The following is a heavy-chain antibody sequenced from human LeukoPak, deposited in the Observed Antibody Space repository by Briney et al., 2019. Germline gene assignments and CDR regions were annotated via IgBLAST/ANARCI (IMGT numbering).Heavy chain of an antibody. D-gene: IGHD4-23*01. CDR1: GFTFSTYA. V-gene: IGHV3-30-3*01. J-gene: IGHJ4*02. CDR3: ARVGTVVHFDY. CDR2: ISYDGSNK. Sequence: GGSPRLSCAASGFTFSTYAMHWVRQAPGKGLEWVAVISYDGSNKYYADSVKGRFTISRDNSKNTLYLQMNSLRAEDTAVYYCARVGTVVHFDYWGQGTLVTVSS.